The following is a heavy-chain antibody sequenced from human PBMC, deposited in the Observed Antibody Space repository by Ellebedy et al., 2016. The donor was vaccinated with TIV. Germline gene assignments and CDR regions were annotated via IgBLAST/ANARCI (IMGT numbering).Heavy chain of an antibody. V-gene: IGHV1-46*01. D-gene: IGHD3-16*01. Sequence: ASVKVSCXAFGYSFTRYYIHWVRLAPGQGLEWMGIINPSSGSTTYGQKFQGRVTMTRDTSTSTVYMELSRLRSEDTAVFHCARGEHAFDLWGQGTMVTVSS. CDR1: GYSFTRYY. J-gene: IGHJ3*01. CDR3: ARGEHAFDL. CDR2: INPSSGST.